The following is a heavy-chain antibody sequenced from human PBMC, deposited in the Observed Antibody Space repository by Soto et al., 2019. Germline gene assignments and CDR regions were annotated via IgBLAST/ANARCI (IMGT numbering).Heavy chain of an antibody. D-gene: IGHD3-3*01. Sequence: EVQLLESGGGLVQPGGSLRLYCAASGFTFSSYAMSWVRQAPWKGLEWVSAISGSGGSTYYADSVKGRFTISRDNSKNTLYLQMNSLRAEDTAVYYFAKAPQNGFLEWLLYYFDYWGQGTLVTVSS. CDR2: ISGSGGST. CDR3: AKAPQNGFLEWLLYYFDY. J-gene: IGHJ4*02. V-gene: IGHV3-23*01. CDR1: GFTFSSYA.